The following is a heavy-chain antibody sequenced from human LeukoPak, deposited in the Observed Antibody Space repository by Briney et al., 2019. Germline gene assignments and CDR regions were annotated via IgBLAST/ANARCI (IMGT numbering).Heavy chain of an antibody. CDR1: GFTFSSYA. J-gene: IGHJ4*02. Sequence: QPGGSLRLFCAASGFTFSSYAMHWVRQAPGKGLEWVAVISYDGSNKYYADSVKGRFTISRDNSKNTLYLQMNSLRAEDTAVYYCARRYYYDSSGHYHHYFDYWGQGTLVTVSS. V-gene: IGHV3-30-3*01. CDR3: ARRYYYDSSGHYHHYFDY. CDR2: ISYDGSNK. D-gene: IGHD3-22*01.